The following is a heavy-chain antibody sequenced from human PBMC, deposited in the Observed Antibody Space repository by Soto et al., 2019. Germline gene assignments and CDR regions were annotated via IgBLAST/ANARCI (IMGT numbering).Heavy chain of an antibody. CDR1: GGSLSGYY. Sequence: LSLTCAVYGGSLSGYYWSWIRQPPGKGLEWIGEINHSGSTNYNPSLKSRVTISVDTSKNQFSLKLSSVTAADTAVYYCARVAKPQFGVVTIALDYWGQGTLVTVSS. CDR3: ARVAKPQFGVVTIALDY. CDR2: INHSGST. D-gene: IGHD3-3*01. V-gene: IGHV4-34*01. J-gene: IGHJ4*02.